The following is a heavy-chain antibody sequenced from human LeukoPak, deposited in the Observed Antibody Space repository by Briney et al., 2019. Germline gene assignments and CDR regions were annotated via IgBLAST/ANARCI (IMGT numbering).Heavy chain of an antibody. CDR2: ISSSSTTI. J-gene: IGHJ3*02. Sequence: GGSLRLSCAASGFTFGTYSMNWVCQAPGKGLEWVSYISSSSTTIYYADSVKGRFTISRDNAKNSLYLQMISLRAEDTAVYFCAREENCDTTSCYTGVEPFDIWGQGTMVIVSS. V-gene: IGHV3-48*01. D-gene: IGHD2-2*02. CDR1: GFTFGTYS. CDR3: AREENCDTTSCYTGVEPFDI.